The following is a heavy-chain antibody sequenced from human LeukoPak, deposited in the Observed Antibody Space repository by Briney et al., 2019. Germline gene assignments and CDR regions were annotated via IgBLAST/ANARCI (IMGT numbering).Heavy chain of an antibody. CDR3: TREDHSNYNY. Sequence: GGSLRLSCAASGFPFSSYWMAWVRQAPGRGLEWVASIKQDGGETFYVDSVKGRFTISRDNAKNSLYLQMNSLRAEDTAVYYCTREDHSNYNYWGQGTLVTVSS. V-gene: IGHV3-7*01. D-gene: IGHD4-11*01. J-gene: IGHJ4*02. CDR2: IKQDGGET. CDR1: GFPFSSYW.